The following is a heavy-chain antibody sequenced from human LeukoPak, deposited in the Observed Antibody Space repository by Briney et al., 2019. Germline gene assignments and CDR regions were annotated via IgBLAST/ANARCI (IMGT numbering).Heavy chain of an antibody. J-gene: IGHJ2*01. Sequence: PSETLSLTCTVSGGSISSSSYYWGWIRQPPGKGLEWIGSIYYSGSTYYNPSLKSRVTISVDTSKNQFSLKLSSVTAADTAVYYCARRWSGSLRRGYFDLWGRGTLVTVSS. D-gene: IGHD1-26*01. V-gene: IGHV4-39*07. CDR2: IYYSGST. CDR3: ARRWSGSLRRGYFDL. CDR1: GGSISSSSYY.